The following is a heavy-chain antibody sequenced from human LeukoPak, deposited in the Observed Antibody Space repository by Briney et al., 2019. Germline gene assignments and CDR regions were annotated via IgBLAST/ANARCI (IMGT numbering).Heavy chain of an antibody. CDR1: GGSFSGYY. Sequence: PSETLSLTCAVHGGSFSGYYWSWIRQPPGKGLEWIGEINHSGSTNYNPSLKSRVTISVDTSKNQFSLKLSSVTAADTAVYYCARGGWAVAGTKYFQHWGQGTLVTVSS. J-gene: IGHJ1*01. CDR3: ARGGWAVAGTKYFQH. V-gene: IGHV4-34*01. CDR2: INHSGST. D-gene: IGHD6-19*01.